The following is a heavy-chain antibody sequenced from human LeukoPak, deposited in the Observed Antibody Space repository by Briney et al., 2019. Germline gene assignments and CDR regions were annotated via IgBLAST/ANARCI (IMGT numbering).Heavy chain of an antibody. CDR2: ISYDGSNK. V-gene: IGHV3-30-3*01. J-gene: IGHJ6*02. D-gene: IGHD3-9*01. CDR3: ARDHSYYDILTGYHYYYGMDV. Sequence: GRSLRLSCAASRFTFSSYAMHWVRQAPGKGLEWVAVISYDGSNKYYADSVKGRFTISRDNSKNTLYLQMNSLRAEDTAVYYCARDHSYYDILTGYHYYYGMDVWGQGTTVTVSS. CDR1: RFTFSSYA.